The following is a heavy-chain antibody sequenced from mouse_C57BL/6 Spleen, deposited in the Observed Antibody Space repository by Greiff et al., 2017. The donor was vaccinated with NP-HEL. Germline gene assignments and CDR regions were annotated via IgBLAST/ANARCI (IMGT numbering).Heavy chain of an antibody. CDR1: GYTFTDYN. Sequence: VQLQQSGPELVKPGASVKIPCKASGYTFTDYNMDWVKQSHGKSLEWIGDINPNNGGTIYNQKFKGKATLTVDKSSSTSYMELRSLTSEDTAVYYCARHYGSSYESAMDYWGQGTSVTVSS. V-gene: IGHV1-18*01. CDR3: ARHYGSSYESAMDY. J-gene: IGHJ4*01. CDR2: INPNNGGT. D-gene: IGHD1-1*01.